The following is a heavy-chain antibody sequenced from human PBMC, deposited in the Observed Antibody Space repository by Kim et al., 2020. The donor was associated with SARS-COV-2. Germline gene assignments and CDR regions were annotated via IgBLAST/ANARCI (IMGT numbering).Heavy chain of an antibody. D-gene: IGHD2-2*01. Sequence: GRFTISRDNSKNTLYQQMSSLRADDTAVYYCEKKYTRSYYYYFGMDVWGQGTTVTVSS. V-gene: IGHV3-23*01. J-gene: IGHJ6*02. CDR3: EKKYTRSYYYYFGMDV.